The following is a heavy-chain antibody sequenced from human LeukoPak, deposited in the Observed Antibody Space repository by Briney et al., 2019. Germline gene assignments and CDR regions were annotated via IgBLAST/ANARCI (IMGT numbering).Heavy chain of an antibody. CDR3: ARDYGSRSYYTHYYYYYGMDV. CDR1: GGTFSSYA. Sequence: VASVKVSCKASGGTFSSYAMSWVRLAPGQGLEWMGRIIPILGIANYAQKFQGRVTITADKSTSTAYMELSSLRSEDTAVYYCARDYGSRSYYTHYYYYYGMDVWGQGTTVTVSS. D-gene: IGHD3-10*01. V-gene: IGHV1-69*04. CDR2: IIPILGIA. J-gene: IGHJ6*02.